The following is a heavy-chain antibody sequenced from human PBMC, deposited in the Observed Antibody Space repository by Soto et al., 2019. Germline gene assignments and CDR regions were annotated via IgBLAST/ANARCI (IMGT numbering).Heavy chain of an antibody. J-gene: IGHJ6*02. CDR1: GFTFNTYG. V-gene: IGHV3-33*08. D-gene: IGHD2-15*01. Sequence: QVQLVESGGGVVQPGGSLRLSCTTSGFTFNTYGMYWVRQAPGKGLEWVAIIWYDGSKKYDGDSVKGRFTISRDNSKNTLYLQMNSLRAEDTALYYCARGDCTGAYCYSWPFNYGVDVWGQGTTVTVSS. CDR3: ARGDCTGAYCYSWPFNYGVDV. CDR2: IWYDGSKK.